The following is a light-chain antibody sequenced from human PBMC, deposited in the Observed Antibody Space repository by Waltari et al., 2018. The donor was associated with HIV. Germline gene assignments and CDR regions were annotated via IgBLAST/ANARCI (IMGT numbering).Light chain of an antibody. CDR1: QSVFFTSNNKNY. Sequence: DVVMTQSLDSLAVSLRERATINCKSSQSVFFTSNNKNYLAWYQHKPGQSPKLLIYWASTRAPGVPDRFRCSGSATDFTLTISSLQADDGAVYYCQNYYQTPQAFGQGSKVEI. CDR3: QNYYQTPQA. J-gene: IGKJ1*01. V-gene: IGKV4-1*01. CDR2: WAS.